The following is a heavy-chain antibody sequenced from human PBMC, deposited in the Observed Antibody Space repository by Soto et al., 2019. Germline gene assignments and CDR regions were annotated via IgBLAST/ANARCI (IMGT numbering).Heavy chain of an antibody. D-gene: IGHD4-4*01. Sequence: EVQLLESGGGLVQPGGSLRLSCAASGFTFSSYAMSWVRQAPGKGLEWVSAIRGSGGSTYYADSVKGRFTISRDNSKNTLYLQMNSLRAEDTAVYYCAKKPDSNSEFDYWGQGTLFTVSS. J-gene: IGHJ4*02. CDR3: AKKPDSNSEFDY. CDR2: IRGSGGST. CDR1: GFTFSSYA. V-gene: IGHV3-23*01.